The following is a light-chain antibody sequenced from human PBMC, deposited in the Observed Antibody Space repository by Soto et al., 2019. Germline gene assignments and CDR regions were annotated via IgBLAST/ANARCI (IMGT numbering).Light chain of an antibody. CDR2: EVS. Sequence: QSVLTQPASVSGSPGQSITISCTGTSSDIGRYNYVSWYQQHPGKAPKLMIYEVSNRPSGVSNRFSGSKSGNTASLTISGRQAEDEADYYCSSYTTSSTLWVFGGGTKVTVL. CDR3: SSYTTSSTLWV. V-gene: IGLV2-14*01. CDR1: SSDIGRYNY. J-gene: IGLJ3*02.